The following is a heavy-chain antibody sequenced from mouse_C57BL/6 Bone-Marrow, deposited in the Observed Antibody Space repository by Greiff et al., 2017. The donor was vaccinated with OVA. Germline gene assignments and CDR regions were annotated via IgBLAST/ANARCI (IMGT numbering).Heavy chain of an antibody. CDR2: IRNKANGYTT. CDR1: GFTFTDYY. J-gene: IGHJ4*01. CDR3: ARYDYDAMDY. V-gene: IGHV7-3*01. Sequence: EVKLQESGGGLVQPGGSLSLSCAASGFTFTDYYMSWVRQPPGKALEWLGFIRNKANGYTTEYSASVTGRFTISRDNSQSILYLQMHALRAEDSATYYCARYDYDAMDYWGQGTSVTVSS.